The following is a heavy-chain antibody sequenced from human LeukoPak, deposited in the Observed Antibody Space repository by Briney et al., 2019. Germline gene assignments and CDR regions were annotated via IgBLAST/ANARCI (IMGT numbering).Heavy chain of an antibody. D-gene: IGHD4-23*01. Sequence: PSETLSLTCAVYGGSFSGYYWSWIRQPPGKGLEWIGEINHSGSTNYNPSLKSRVTISVDTSKNQFSLKLSSVTAADTAVYYCAREKGGNSDFDYWGQGTLVTVSS. V-gene: IGHV4-34*01. CDR2: INHSGST. J-gene: IGHJ4*02. CDR3: AREKGGNSDFDY. CDR1: GGSFSGYY.